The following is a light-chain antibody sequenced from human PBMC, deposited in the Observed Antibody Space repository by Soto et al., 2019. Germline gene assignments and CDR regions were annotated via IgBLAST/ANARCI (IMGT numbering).Light chain of an antibody. CDR3: QQSFITPHT. CDR2: AAS. J-gene: IGKJ2*01. Sequence: DIQVTQSPSSLSASVGDRVTMTCRTSQSITTYLNWYRQKPGKAPELVIYAASTLQGGVPSRFSGSGYGTDFLLTITTLQPEDFATYYCQQSFITPHTFGRGTKLEIK. V-gene: IGKV1-39*01. CDR1: QSITTY.